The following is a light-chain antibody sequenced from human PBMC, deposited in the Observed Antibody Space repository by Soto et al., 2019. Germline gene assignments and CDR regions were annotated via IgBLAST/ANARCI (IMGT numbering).Light chain of an antibody. V-gene: IGLV2-14*01. J-gene: IGLJ1*01. Sequence: QSALTQPASVSGSLGHSITISCTGTSSDVGGYNYVSWYQQHPGKAPKLMIYEVSNRPSGVSNRFSGSKSGNTASLTISGLQAEDEADYYCSSYTSSSTPYVFGTGTKVTVL. CDR1: SSDVGGYNY. CDR3: SSYTSSSTPYV. CDR2: EVS.